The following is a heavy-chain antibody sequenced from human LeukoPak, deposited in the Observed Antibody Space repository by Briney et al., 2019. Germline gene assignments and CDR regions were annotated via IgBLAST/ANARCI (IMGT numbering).Heavy chain of an antibody. V-gene: IGHV4-38-2*01. CDR2: IYHSGST. CDR1: GYSISSGCY. J-gene: IGHJ3*02. CDR3: ARHHCSSTSCSDAFDI. D-gene: IGHD2-2*01. Sequence: SETLSLTCAVSGYSISSGCYWGWIRQPPGKGLEWIGSIYHSGSTYYNPSLKSRVTISVDTSKNQFSLKLCSATAAGTAVYYCARHHCSSTSCSDAFDIWGQGTMVTVSS.